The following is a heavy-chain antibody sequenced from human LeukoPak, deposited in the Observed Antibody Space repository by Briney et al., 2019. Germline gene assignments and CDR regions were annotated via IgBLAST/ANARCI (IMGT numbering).Heavy chain of an antibody. Sequence: GASVKVSCKASGYSFTSFAISWVRQAPGQGLEWMGWISAYNGNTNFAQKLQGRVTMTTDTSTSTAYMELRSLRSDDTAVYYCARGDRERDRIFGVVITPRYYYYYMDVWGKGTTVTVSS. J-gene: IGHJ6*03. CDR3: ARGDRERDRIFGVVITPRYYYYYMDV. CDR2: ISAYNGNT. D-gene: IGHD3-3*02. CDR1: GYSFTSFA. V-gene: IGHV1-18*01.